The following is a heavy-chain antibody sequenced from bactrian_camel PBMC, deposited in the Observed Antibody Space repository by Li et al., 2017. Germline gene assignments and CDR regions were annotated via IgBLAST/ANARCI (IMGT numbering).Heavy chain of an antibody. J-gene: IGHJ4*01. CDR1: GTTDSTYC. Sequence: HVQLVESGGGSVQSGGSRRLSCKTSGTTDSTYCTAWFRQAPGEEREGVATIDSDGFTVYADSVKGRFTIFQGSTENTVFLQMNSLKPEDTTMYFCVADRAGETCPSEYNYRGQGTQVTVS. CDR3: VADRAGETCPSEYNY. D-gene: IGHD4*01. V-gene: IGHV3S53*01. CDR2: IDSDGFT.